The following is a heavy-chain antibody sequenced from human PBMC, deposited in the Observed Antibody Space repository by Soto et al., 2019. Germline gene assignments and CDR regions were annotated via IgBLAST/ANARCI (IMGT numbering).Heavy chain of an antibody. J-gene: IGHJ6*03. V-gene: IGHV3-66*01. D-gene: IGHD6-19*01. CDR1: GFTVSSNY. Sequence: GGSLRLSCAASGFTVSSNYMSWVRQAPGKGLEWVSVIYSGGSTYYADSVKGRFTISRDNSKNTLYLQMNSLRAEDTAVYYCARAGRSSGWYPHYYMDVWGKGTPVTVTS. CDR3: ARAGRSSGWYPHYYMDV. CDR2: IYSGGST.